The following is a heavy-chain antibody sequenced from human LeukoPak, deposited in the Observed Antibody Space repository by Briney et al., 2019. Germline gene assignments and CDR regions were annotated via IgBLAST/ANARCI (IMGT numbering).Heavy chain of an antibody. D-gene: IGHD6-19*01. CDR3: AKTAAGYSSGWHYYYYYYMDV. CDR1: GFTFSSYG. Sequence: GGSLRLSCAASGFTFSSYGMHWVRQAPGKGLEWVAFIRYDGSNKYYADSVKGRFTISRDNSKNTLYLQMNSLRAEDTAVYYCAKTAAGYSSGWHYYYYYYMDVWGKGTTVTISS. CDR2: IRYDGSNK. J-gene: IGHJ6*03. V-gene: IGHV3-30*02.